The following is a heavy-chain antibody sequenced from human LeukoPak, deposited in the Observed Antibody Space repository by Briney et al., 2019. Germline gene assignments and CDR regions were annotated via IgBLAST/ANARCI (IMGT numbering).Heavy chain of an antibody. CDR1: GGSISSSSYY. CDR2: IYYSGST. Sequence: PSETLSLTCTVSGGSISSSSYYWGWIRQPPGKGLEWIGSIYYSGSTYYNPSLKSRVTISVDTSKNQFSLKLSSVTAADTAVYYCARVINGYYYYYMDVWGKGTTVTVSS. CDR3: ARVINGYYYYYMDV. D-gene: IGHD2/OR15-2a*01. V-gene: IGHV4-39*07. J-gene: IGHJ6*03.